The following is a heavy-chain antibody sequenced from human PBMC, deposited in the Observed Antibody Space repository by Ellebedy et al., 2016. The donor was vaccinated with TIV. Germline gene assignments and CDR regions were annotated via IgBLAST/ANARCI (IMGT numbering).Heavy chain of an antibody. CDR3: TQNGGGGSGTPDY. Sequence: PGGSLRLSCAASGFTFSTYAMSWVRQAPGRGLEWVSDISGNGVNSHYADSVKGRFTISRDNSKNTLFLQMNSLRAEDTAMYYCTQNGGGGSGTPDYWGQGTLVTVSS. D-gene: IGHD3-16*01. CDR2: ISGNGVNS. J-gene: IGHJ4*02. V-gene: IGHV3-23*01. CDR1: GFTFSTYA.